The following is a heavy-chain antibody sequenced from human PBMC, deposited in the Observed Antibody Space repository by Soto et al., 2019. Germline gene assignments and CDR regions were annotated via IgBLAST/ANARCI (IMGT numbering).Heavy chain of an antibody. Sequence: QVQLVQSGAEVKKPGSSVKVSCKASGDTDTNYVISWVRQAPGQGLEWMGGIFPKFGTAYSAQKLQDRLRITADESTSTVYMQLRSLRLDDTAVYYCEAEMTFGKLSVVWGQGTTVTVSS. CDR3: EAEMTFGKLSVV. V-gene: IGHV1-69*01. CDR2: IFPKFGTA. CDR1: GDTDTNYV. J-gene: IGHJ6*02. D-gene: IGHD3-16*02.